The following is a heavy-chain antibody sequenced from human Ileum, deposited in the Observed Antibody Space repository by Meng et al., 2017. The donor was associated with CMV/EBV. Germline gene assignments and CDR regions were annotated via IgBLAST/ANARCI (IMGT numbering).Heavy chain of an antibody. Sequence: SLTCTFAGGSITSGNFYWTWIRQQPGRGLEWIGYIHHSGSTYYNPSLKSRLTISVDTSENQFSLKLTSLTAADTAVYYCVRGNWFDPWGPGTLVTVSS. CDR1: GGSITSGNFY. V-gene: IGHV4-31*03. CDR3: VRGNWFDP. J-gene: IGHJ5*02. CDR2: IHHSGST.